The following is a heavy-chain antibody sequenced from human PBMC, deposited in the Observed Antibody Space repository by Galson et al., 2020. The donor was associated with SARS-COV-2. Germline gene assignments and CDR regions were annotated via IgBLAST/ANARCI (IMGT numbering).Heavy chain of an antibody. D-gene: IGHD6-13*01. Sequence: GGSLRLSCAASGFTFSSYGMHWVRQAPGKGLEWVAVIWYDGSNKYYADSVKGRFTISRDNSKNTLYLQMNSLRAEDTAVYYCASNPPSYSSSWYYFDYWGQGTLVTVSS. V-gene: IGHV3-33*01. J-gene: IGHJ4*02. CDR2: IWYDGSNK. CDR1: GFTFSSYG. CDR3: ASNPPSYSSSWYYFDY.